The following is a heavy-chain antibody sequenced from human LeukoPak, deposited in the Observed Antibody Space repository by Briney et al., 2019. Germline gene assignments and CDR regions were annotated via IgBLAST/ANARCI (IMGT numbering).Heavy chain of an antibody. Sequence: PGGSLRLSCAASGFTFSSYAMSWVRQAPGKGLEWVSSISGSGGSTYYADSVKGRFTISRDNSKNTLYLQMNSLRAEDTAVYYCAKDHMITFGGVIALSDYWGQGTLVTVSS. CDR1: GFTFSSYA. V-gene: IGHV3-23*01. J-gene: IGHJ4*02. CDR3: AKDHMITFGGVIALSDY. CDR2: ISGSGGST. D-gene: IGHD3-16*02.